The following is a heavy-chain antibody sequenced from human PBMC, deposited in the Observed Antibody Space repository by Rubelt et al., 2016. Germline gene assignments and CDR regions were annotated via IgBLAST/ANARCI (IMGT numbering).Heavy chain of an antibody. V-gene: IGHV3-23*01. Sequence: VRQAPGKGLEWVSAIGTAGDTYYPGSVKGRFTISRDNSKNTLYLQMNSLRAEDTAVYYCAKDIPDYWGQGTLVTVSS. CDR3: AKDIPDY. CDR2: IGTAGDT. J-gene: IGHJ4*02.